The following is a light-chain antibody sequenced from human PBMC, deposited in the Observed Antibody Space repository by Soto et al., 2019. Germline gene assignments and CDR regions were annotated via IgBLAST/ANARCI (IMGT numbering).Light chain of an antibody. CDR2: EAS. V-gene: IGKV3-11*01. CDR3: QQYNNWPFLLT. Sequence: EIVLTQSPATVSLSPGERATLSCRASQSVNNHLAWYQQKPGQAPRLLIYEASNRATGIPARFSGSGSGTDFTLTISSLEPKDFAVYYCQQYNNWPFLLTFGGGTKVEIK. J-gene: IGKJ4*01. CDR1: QSVNNH.